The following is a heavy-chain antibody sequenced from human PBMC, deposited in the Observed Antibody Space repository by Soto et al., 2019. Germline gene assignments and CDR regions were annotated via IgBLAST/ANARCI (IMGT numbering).Heavy chain of an antibody. V-gene: IGHV4-4*07. D-gene: IGHD1-1*01. CDR3: VRDGTKTLRDWFDP. CDR1: GASISGYY. Sequence: PSETLSLSCTVSGASISGYYWSWIRKSAGKGLEWIGRIYATGTTDYNPSLKSRVMMSVDTSKKQFSLKLRSVTAADTAVYYCVRDGTKTLRDWFDPWGQGISVTVSS. CDR2: IYATGTT. J-gene: IGHJ5*02.